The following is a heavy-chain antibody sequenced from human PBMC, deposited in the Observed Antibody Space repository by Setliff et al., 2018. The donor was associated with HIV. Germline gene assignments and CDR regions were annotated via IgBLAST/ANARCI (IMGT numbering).Heavy chain of an antibody. CDR3: ARHPSGWYGDYFFDY. D-gene: IGHD4-17*01. J-gene: IGHJ4*02. CDR2: ISAYSGNT. Sequence: ASVKVSCKASGYTFTSYAISWVRQAPGQGPGWMGWISAYSGNTHYAQRLQDRVTMTTDTSTSTAYMDLRSLRSDDMAVYYCARHPSGWYGDYFFDYWGQGTLVTVSS. CDR1: GYTFTSYA. V-gene: IGHV1-18*03.